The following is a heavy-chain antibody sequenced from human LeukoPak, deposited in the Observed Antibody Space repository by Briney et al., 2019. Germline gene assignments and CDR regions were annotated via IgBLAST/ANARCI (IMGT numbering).Heavy chain of an antibody. D-gene: IGHD4-17*01. CDR3: ARDKSYGDSSDY. CDR2: IKQEGSEK. J-gene: IGHJ4*02. Sequence: GGSLRLSCAASGFTFSSYWMSWVRQAPGKGLEWVANIKQEGSEKYYVDSVKGRFTISRDNAKNSLYLQTNSLRAEDTAVYYCARDKSYGDSSDYWGQGTLVTVSS. CDR1: GFTFSSYW. V-gene: IGHV3-7*01.